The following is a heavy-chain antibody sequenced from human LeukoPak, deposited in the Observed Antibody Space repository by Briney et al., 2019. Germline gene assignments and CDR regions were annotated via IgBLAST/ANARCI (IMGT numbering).Heavy chain of an antibody. CDR2: INSGGSSR. CDR3: ARGLPVAGSSWFDP. CDR1: GFTFSSYW. V-gene: IGHV3-74*01. D-gene: IGHD6-19*01. J-gene: IGHJ5*02. Sequence: GGSLRLSCAASGFTFSSYWMHWVRQVPGKGLEWVSRINSGGSSRCYVDSVMGRFSISRDNAKNTLYLQLDNLRAEDTAVYYCARGLPVAGSSWFDPWGQGTLVTVSS.